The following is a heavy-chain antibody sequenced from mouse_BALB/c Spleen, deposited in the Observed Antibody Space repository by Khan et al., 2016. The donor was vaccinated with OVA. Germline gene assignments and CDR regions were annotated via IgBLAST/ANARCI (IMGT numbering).Heavy chain of an antibody. Sequence: VQLQQSGPELVKPGASVKVSCKASGYTFTSYVIHWVKQKPGQGLEWIGYIYPYNDDTKSNEKFKGKATLTSDKSSSTAYMELRSLTSEDSAVYYCARNYRYDVYFDYWGQGTTLTVSS. CDR2: IYPYNDDT. CDR1: GYTFTSYV. J-gene: IGHJ2*01. CDR3: ARNYRYDVYFDY. V-gene: IGHV1S136*01. D-gene: IGHD2-14*01.